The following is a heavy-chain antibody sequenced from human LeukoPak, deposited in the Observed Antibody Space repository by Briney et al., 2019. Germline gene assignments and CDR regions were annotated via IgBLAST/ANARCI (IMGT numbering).Heavy chain of an antibody. CDR2: INRSGGST. J-gene: IGHJ5*02. CDR1: GFTFDDYG. D-gene: IGHD3-10*01. V-gene: IGHV3-20*04. CDR3: ARDQPRLGSWFDP. Sequence: PGGSLTLSCAASGFTFDDYGRSWVRQAPGKGLEWVSGINRSGGSTDYADSVKGRFTISRDNAKNTLYMQMNRLRAEETALYYCARDQPRLGSWFDPWGQGTLVTVSS.